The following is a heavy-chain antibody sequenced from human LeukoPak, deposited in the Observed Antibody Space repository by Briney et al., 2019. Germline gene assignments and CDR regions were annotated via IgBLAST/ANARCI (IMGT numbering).Heavy chain of an antibody. CDR3: AKDRDVIVVVPAAPEGLDY. CDR2: IRYDGSNK. V-gene: IGHV3-30*02. CDR1: GFTFSSYG. Sequence: GGALRLSCAASGFTFSSYGMHWVRQAPGKGLGWGAFIRYDGSNKYYADSVKGRFTISRDNSKNTLYLQMNSLRAEDTAVYYCAKDRDVIVVVPAAPEGLDYWGQGTLVTVSS. J-gene: IGHJ4*02. D-gene: IGHD2-2*01.